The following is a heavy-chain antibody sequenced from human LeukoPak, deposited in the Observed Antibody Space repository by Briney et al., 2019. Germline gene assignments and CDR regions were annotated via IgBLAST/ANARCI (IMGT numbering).Heavy chain of an antibody. CDR3: ARVGCRGGSCSSRGDYYYGMDV. J-gene: IGHJ6*02. D-gene: IGHD2-15*01. Sequence: GESLRPSSAASGFTFSSYSMNWVCQAPGKGLEWVSSISSPGNFVHYADSVKGRFTISRDNAKNSLYLQMNSLRGEDTPVYFCARVGCRGGSCSSRGDYYYGMDVWGQGTTVTVSS. V-gene: IGHV3-21*06. CDR2: ISSPGNFV. CDR1: GFTFSSYS.